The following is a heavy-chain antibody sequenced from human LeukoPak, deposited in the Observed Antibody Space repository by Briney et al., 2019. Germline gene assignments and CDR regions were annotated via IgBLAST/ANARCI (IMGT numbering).Heavy chain of an antibody. J-gene: IGHJ4*02. CDR2: IYYSGTT. CDR3: ARGSYIKLFY. V-gene: IGHV4-59*08. Sequence: PSETLSLTCTVSGGSINGYYWSWIRQPPGKGLEWIGYIYYSGTTNYNPSLESRVTMSVDTSKNQFSLNLSSVTAADTAVYCCARGSYIKLFYWGQGTLVTVSS. CDR1: GGSINGYY. D-gene: IGHD3-10*01.